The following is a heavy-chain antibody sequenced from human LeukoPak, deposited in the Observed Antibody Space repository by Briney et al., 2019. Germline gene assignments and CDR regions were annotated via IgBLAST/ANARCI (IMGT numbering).Heavy chain of an antibody. D-gene: IGHD3-16*01. J-gene: IGHJ4*02. CDR3: ARAGGFFSPFGY. CDR2: IYYSGST. V-gene: IGHV4-59*06. Sequence: SETLSLTCTVSGGSISSYYWSWIRQHPGDGLEWIGYIYYSGSTYYNPSLKSRVTISIDTSKNQFSLKLSSVTAADTAVYYCARAGGFFSPFGYWGQGTLVTVSS. CDR1: GGSISSYY.